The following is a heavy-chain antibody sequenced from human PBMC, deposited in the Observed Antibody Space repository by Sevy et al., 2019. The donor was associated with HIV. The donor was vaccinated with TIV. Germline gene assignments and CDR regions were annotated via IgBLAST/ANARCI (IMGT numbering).Heavy chain of an antibody. V-gene: IGHV1-24*01. D-gene: IGHD2-15*01. J-gene: IGHJ5*02. CDR2: FDVQDGET. Sequence: ASVKVSCKVSGYGLTKLSIHWVRQGAGKGLEWMGDFDVQDGETIYAKKFQGRLKMTVDTNTDTAYIELSRLTSEDTAVYYCAAVGLRYCSGSSCYQGDWFDPWGQGSLVTVSS. CDR3: AAVGLRYCSGSSCYQGDWFDP. CDR1: GYGLTKLS.